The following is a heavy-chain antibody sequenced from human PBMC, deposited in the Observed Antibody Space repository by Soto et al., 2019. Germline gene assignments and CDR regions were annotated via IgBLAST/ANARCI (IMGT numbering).Heavy chain of an antibody. J-gene: IGHJ6*02. D-gene: IGHD2-8*02. CDR2: ISPYKGRT. CDR1: GYSFSNDG. V-gene: IGHV1-18*01. Sequence: ASVKVSCKASGYSFSNDGIAWVRQAPGQGPEWMGWISPYKGRTNYAQNVKGRVVMTTDISTNTVYLELRRLRSDDTAIYYCGRCRTDSYAMDVWGQGTTVTVSS. CDR3: GRCRTDSYAMDV.